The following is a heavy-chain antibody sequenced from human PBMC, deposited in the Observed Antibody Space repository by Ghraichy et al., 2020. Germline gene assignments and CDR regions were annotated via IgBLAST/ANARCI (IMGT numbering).Heavy chain of an antibody. CDR2: IRTSSSKV. D-gene: IGHD2-21*01. CDR3: ARDKANCDGDCYYLDAFDV. J-gene: IGHJ3*01. Sequence: GGSLRLSCAGSGFAFSLYNLTWVRQAPGKGLEWVSYIRTSSSKVYYADSVKGRFTVSRDNAKNSLYLQMNSLRDEDTAVYYCARDKANCDGDCYYLDAFDVWGQGTMVTVSS. CDR1: GFAFSLYN. V-gene: IGHV3-48*02.